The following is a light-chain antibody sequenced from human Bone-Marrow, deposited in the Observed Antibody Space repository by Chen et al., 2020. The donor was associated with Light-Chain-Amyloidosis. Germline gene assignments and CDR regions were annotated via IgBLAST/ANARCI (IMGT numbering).Light chain of an antibody. CDR3: LQALQAPLT. CDR1: QSLLHSNGYNY. J-gene: IGKJ4*01. Sequence: DIVVTQSPVYLPVSPGEPASISCSSSQSLLHSNGYNYLEWYLQKPGQSPQLLIFLGSNRASGVPDRFNGSGSGTDFTLNITTVEAEDVGVYYCLQALQAPLTFGGGTKVDIK. CDR2: LGS. V-gene: IGKV2-28*01.